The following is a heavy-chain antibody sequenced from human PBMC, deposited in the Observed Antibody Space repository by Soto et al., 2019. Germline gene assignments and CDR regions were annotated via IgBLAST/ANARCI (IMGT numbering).Heavy chain of an antibody. CDR1: GGSFSGYF. V-gene: IGHV4-34*01. CDR2: VNHNGRN. CDR3: ARGGSSDWQVAFDF. Sequence: SETLSLTCAVYGGSFSGYFWNWIRQTPGKGLEWIGKVNHNGRNNYNPSLKSRVTISLDMSKNQISLKLTSVTAADMAVYYCARGGSSDWQVAFDFWGQGTMVTVSS. D-gene: IGHD6-19*01. J-gene: IGHJ3*01.